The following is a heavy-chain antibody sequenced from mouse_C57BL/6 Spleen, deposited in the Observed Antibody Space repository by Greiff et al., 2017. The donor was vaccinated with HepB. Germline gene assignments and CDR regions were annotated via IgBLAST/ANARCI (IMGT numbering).Heavy chain of an antibody. J-gene: IGHJ4*01. CDR1: GFTFSDYY. Sequence: EVNVVESEGGLVQPGSSMKLSCTASGFTFSDYYMAWVRQVPEKGLEWVANINYDGSSTYYLDSLKSRFIISRDNAKNILYLQMSSLKSEDTATYYCARDGYYGYAMDYWGQGTSVTVSS. V-gene: IGHV5-16*01. CDR3: ARDGYYGYAMDY. CDR2: INYDGSST. D-gene: IGHD2-3*01.